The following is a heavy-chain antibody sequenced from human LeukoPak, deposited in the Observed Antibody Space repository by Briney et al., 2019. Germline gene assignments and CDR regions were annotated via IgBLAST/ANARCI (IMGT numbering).Heavy chain of an antibody. CDR2: ISWNSGSI. D-gene: IGHD2-15*01. CDR3: AEVPGYCSGGSCPPDY. V-gene: IGHV3-9*01. J-gene: IGHJ4*02. Sequence: GRSLRLSCAASGFTFDDYAMHWVRQAPGKGLEWVSGISWNSGSIGYADSVKGRFTISRDNAKNSLYLQMNSLRAEDTALYYCAEVPGYCSGGSCPPDYWGQGTLVTVSS. CDR1: GFTFDDYA.